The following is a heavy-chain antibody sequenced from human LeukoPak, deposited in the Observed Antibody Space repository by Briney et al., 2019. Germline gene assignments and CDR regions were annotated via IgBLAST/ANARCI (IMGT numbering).Heavy chain of an antibody. J-gene: IGHJ4*02. CDR3: ASGLRLSD. V-gene: IGHV3-74*01. Sequence: GGSLRLSCAVSGFTFSRYWMHWVRQAPGKGLVWVSRISSDGSGTSYADSVKGRFTISRDNAKNTLYLQMNSLRAEDTAVYYCASGLRLSDWGQGTLVTVSS. D-gene: IGHD5-12*01. CDR1: GFTFSRYW. CDR2: ISSDGSGT.